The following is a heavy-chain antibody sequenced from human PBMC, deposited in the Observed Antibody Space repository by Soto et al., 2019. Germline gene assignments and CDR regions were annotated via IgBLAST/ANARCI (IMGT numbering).Heavy chain of an antibody. J-gene: IGHJ4*02. Sequence: QVQLVESGGGVVQPGRSLRLSCAASGFTFSSYGMHWVRQAPGKGLEWVAVISYDGSNKYYADSVKGRFTISRDNSKNTLYLQMNSLRAEDTAGYYCAKDLGYGVTRYSLGGQGTLVTVSS. V-gene: IGHV3-30*18. D-gene: IGHD4-17*01. CDR2: ISYDGSNK. CDR1: GFTFSSYG. CDR3: AKDLGYGVTRYSL.